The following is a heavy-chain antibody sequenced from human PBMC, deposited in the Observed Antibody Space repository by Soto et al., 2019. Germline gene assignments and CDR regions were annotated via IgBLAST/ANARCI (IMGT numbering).Heavy chain of an antibody. D-gene: IGHD5-18*01. CDR1: GYSFTSYW. CDR3: ARHPSVDTAMVGAFDI. CDR2: IYPGDSDT. J-gene: IGHJ3*02. Sequence: PGESLKISCKGSGYSFTSYWIGWVRQMPGKGLEWVGSIYPGDSDTRYSPCFQGQVTISADKPISTAYLQWSSLKASDTAMYDGARHPSVDTAMVGAFDICGQGTMVTVS. V-gene: IGHV5-51*01.